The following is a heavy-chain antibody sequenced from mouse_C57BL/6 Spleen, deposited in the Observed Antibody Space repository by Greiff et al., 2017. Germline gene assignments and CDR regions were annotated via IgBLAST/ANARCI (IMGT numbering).Heavy chain of an antibody. CDR3: ARDDGLMDY. V-gene: IGHV3-6*01. J-gene: IGHJ4*01. Sequence: EVQLVESGPGLVKPSQSLSLTCSVTGYSITSGYYWNWIRQFPGNKLEWMGYISYDGSNNYNPSLKNRISITRDTSKNQFFLKLNSVTTEDTATYYCARDDGLMDYWGQGTSVTVSS. CDR2: ISYDGSN. CDR1: GYSITSGYY. D-gene: IGHD2-3*01.